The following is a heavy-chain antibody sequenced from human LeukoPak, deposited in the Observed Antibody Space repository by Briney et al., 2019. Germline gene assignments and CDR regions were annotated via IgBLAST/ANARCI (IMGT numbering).Heavy chain of an antibody. CDR2: IIPIFGTA. J-gene: IGHJ6*03. V-gene: IGHV1-69*05. CDR3: ARDQGVVNGYYYYYMDV. Sequence: GASVKVSCTASGGTFSSYAINWVRQAPGQGLEWMGAIIPIFGTANYAQKFRGRVTITTDESTSTAHMELTRLRSEDTAVYYCARDQGVVNGYYYYYMDVWGEGTTVTVSS. D-gene: IGHD4-23*01. CDR1: GGTFSSYA.